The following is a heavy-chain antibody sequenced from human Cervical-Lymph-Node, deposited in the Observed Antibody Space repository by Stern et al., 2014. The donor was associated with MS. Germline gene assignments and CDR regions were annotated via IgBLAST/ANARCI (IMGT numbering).Heavy chain of an antibody. J-gene: IGHJ6*02. D-gene: IGHD3-10*01. V-gene: IGHV1-69*01. CDR1: GGTFITYA. CDR2: IIPIFGTP. Sequence: QMQLVQSGAEVQKPGSSVKVSCKASGGTFITYAINWVRQAPGQGLEWMGGIIPIFGTPNYAQTFQGRVSSTADDSTSTAYMELSSLRFEDTAVYYCASPSSVTVGAMDVWGQGTTVTVSS. CDR3: ASPSSVTVGAMDV.